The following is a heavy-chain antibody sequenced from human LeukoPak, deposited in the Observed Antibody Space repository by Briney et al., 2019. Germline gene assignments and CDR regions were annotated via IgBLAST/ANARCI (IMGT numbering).Heavy chain of an antibody. J-gene: IGHJ4*02. CDR2: ISYDGSNK. Sequence: GGSLRLSCAASGFTFDDYAMHWVRQAPGKGLEWVAVISYDGSNKYYADSVKGRFTISRDNSKNTLYLQMNSLRAEDTAVYYCAKEAPLIVGVDYFDYWGQGTLVTVSS. D-gene: IGHD1-26*01. CDR3: AKEAPLIVGVDYFDY. V-gene: IGHV3-30*18. CDR1: GFTFDDYA.